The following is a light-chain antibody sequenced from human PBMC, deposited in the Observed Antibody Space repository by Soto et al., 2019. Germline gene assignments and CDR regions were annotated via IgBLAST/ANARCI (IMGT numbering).Light chain of an antibody. CDR3: QQYNNWPPWT. Sequence: EIVLTQSPGTLSLSPGERATLSCRASQSVRSSYSAWYQQKPGQAPRLFIYGASSRATGIPARFSGSGSGTEFTLTISRLQSEDFAVYYCQQYNNWPPWTFGQGTKVDIK. V-gene: IGKV3-15*01. J-gene: IGKJ1*01. CDR1: QSVRSSY. CDR2: GAS.